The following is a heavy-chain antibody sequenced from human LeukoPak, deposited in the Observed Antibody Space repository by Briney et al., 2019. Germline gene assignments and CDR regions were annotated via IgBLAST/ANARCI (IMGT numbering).Heavy chain of an antibody. CDR1: GFTFSSYE. CDR3: ARTVARIGY. V-gene: IGHV3-48*03. J-gene: IGHJ4*02. CDR2: ISSSGSTI. D-gene: IGHD4-23*01. Sequence: GGSLRLSCAASGFTFSSYEMNWVRQAPGKGLEWVSHISSSGSTIYYTDSVKGRFTISRDNSKNSLYLQMNSLRAEDTAIYYCARTVARIGYWGQGTLVAVSS.